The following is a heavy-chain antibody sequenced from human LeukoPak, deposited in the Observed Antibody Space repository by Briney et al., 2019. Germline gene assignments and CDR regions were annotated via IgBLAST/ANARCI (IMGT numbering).Heavy chain of an antibody. CDR1: GYSFTGYY. CDR3: TKVGFNA. Sequence: ASVKVSCKASGYSFTGYYIHWVRQAPGQGLEWMAWINPNSGDTNFAQKFQGRVTMSRDTSISTAYMELSRLRSDDTAVYYCTKVGFNAWGQGTLVTVSS. J-gene: IGHJ5*02. CDR2: INPNSGDT. V-gene: IGHV1-2*02.